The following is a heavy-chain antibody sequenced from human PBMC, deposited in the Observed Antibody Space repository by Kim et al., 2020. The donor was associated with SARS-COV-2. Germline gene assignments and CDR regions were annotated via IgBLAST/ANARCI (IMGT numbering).Heavy chain of an antibody. Sequence: SETLSLTCTVSGGSISSSSYYRGWIRQPPGKGLEWIGSIYYSGSTYYNPSLKSRVTISVDTSKNQFSLKLSSVTAADTAVYYCARGRLEGLEPIAYYFDYWGQGTLVTVSS. CDR3: ARGRLEGLEPIAYYFDY. CDR1: GGSISSSSYY. CDR2: IYYSGST. D-gene: IGHD1-1*01. J-gene: IGHJ4*02. V-gene: IGHV4-39*07.